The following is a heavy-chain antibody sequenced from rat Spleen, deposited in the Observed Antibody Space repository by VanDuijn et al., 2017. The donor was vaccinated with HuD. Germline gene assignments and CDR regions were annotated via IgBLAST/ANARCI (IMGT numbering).Heavy chain of an antibody. V-gene: IGHV2-30*01. J-gene: IGHJ2*01. CDR3: VRANRESYAHFDY. Sequence: QVQLKESGPGLVQPSQTLSLTCTVSGFSLTSNSVSWVRQSPGKGLEWMGVIWTGGTTAYHSSFNSRLSVSRDISMSQVFLRMSSLQTEDTATYYCVRANRESYAHFDYWGQGVVVTVSS. CDR1: GFSLTSNS. D-gene: IGHD1-12*01. CDR2: IWTGGTT.